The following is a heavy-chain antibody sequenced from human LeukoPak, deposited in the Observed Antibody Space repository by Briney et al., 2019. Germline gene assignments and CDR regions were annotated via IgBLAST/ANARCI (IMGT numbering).Heavy chain of an antibody. CDR3: ATEGYSYGWYY. CDR2: INPNSGGT. CDR1: GYTFTSYG. V-gene: IGHV1-2*02. D-gene: IGHD5-18*01. J-gene: IGHJ4*02. Sequence: GASVKVSCKASGYTFTSYGISWVRQAPGQGLEWMGWINPNSGGTNYAQKFQGRVTMTRDTSISTAYMELSRLRSDDTAVYYCATEGYSYGWYYWGQGTLVTVSS.